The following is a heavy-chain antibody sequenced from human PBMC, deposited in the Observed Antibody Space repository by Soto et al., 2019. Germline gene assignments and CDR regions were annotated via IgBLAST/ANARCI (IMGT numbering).Heavy chain of an antibody. CDR3: AREVMDGQYFDY. CDR1: GFIFSNYA. D-gene: IGHD2-21*01. V-gene: IGHV3-30-3*01. CDR2: ISFDGSNK. Sequence: ESGGGVVQPGTSLRLSCAASGFIFSNYAMHWVRQAPGKGLEWVAVISFDGSNKYYADSVKGRCTISRDKSNNTLYLQMNGLRGEDTAVYYCAREVMDGQYFDYWGQGTLVTVSS. J-gene: IGHJ4*02.